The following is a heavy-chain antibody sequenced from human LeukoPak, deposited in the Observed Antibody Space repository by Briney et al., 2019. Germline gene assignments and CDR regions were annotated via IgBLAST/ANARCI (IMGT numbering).Heavy chain of an antibody. J-gene: IGHJ2*01. Sequence: GASVKVSCKASGYTFTGYYMHWVRQAPGQGLEWMGWINPNSGGTNYAQKFQGRVTMTRDTSISTAYMELSRLRSDDTAVYYCAREDYDFWSGYYRYWYFDLWGRGTLVTVSS. V-gene: IGHV1-2*02. CDR1: GYTFTGYY. D-gene: IGHD3-3*01. CDR2: INPNSGGT. CDR3: AREDYDFWSGYYRYWYFDL.